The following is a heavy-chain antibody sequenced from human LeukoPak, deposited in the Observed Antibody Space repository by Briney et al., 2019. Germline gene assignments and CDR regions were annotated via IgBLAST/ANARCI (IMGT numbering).Heavy chain of an antibody. V-gene: IGHV5-51*01. CDR1: GYSFTSYW. J-gene: IGHJ4*02. CDR2: IYPGDSDT. Sequence: GESLKISCKGSGYSFTSYWIGWVRQMPGKDLEWMGIIYPGDSDTRYSPSFQGQVTISADKSISTAYLQWSSLKASDTATYYCARGGDYSRYYFDYWGQGALVTVSS. CDR3: ARGGDYSRYYFDY. D-gene: IGHD4-11*01.